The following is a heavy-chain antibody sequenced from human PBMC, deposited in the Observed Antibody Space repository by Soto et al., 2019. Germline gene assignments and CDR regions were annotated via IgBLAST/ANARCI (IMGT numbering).Heavy chain of an antibody. Sequence: QVQLVQSGAEAKKPGSSVKVSCKASGGTFNNYVLNWVRQAPGQGLEWVGGIIPSSQKTNYAQKFQGRLTITAEANIAYMELSSLRSDDTAVYYCARRHVSSVHFLRFDYWGQGTLVTVSS. J-gene: IGHJ4*02. CDR1: GGTFNNYV. V-gene: IGHV1-69*01. D-gene: IGHD3-3*02. CDR3: ARRHVSSVHFLRFDY. CDR2: IIPSSQKT.